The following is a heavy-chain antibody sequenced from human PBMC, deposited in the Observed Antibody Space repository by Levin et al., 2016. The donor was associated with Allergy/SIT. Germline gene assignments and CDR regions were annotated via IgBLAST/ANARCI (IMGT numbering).Heavy chain of an antibody. J-gene: IGHJ6*02. CDR3: ATGRSRTAIRWYYYGMDV. D-gene: IGHD2-2*02. Sequence: GGSLRLSCAASGFTFSSYSMNWVRQAPGKGLEWVSSISSSSSYIYYADSVKGRFTISRDNAKNSLYLQMNSLRAEDTAVYYCATGRSRTAIRWYYYGMDVWGQGTTVTVSS. V-gene: IGHV3-21*01. CDR1: GFTFSSYS. CDR2: ISSSSSYI.